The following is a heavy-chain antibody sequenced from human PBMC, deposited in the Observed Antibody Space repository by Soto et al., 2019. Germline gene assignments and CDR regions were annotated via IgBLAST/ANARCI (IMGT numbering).Heavy chain of an antibody. CDR2: ISETSIAI. J-gene: IGHJ4*02. CDR1: GFTFKTYS. V-gene: IGHV3-48*02. CDR3: ATLQLGREEVFDS. D-gene: IGHD1-1*01. Sequence: EVQLVESGGGLVQPGGSLRLSCAASGFTFKTYSMNWVRQAPGKGLEWVSYISETSIAIYYRDSVKGRFTISRDNAKNTLYLQMNSLRDEDTAVYYCATLQLGREEVFDSWGQGPLVTLSS.